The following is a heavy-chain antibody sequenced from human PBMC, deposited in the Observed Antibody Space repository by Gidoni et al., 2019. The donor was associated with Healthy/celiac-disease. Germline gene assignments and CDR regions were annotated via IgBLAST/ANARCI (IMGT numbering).Heavy chain of an antibody. CDR2: IYYSGST. CDR1: GGSISSGGYY. D-gene: IGHD3-22*01. J-gene: IGHJ6*02. CDR3: ARHYYDSSGFYGMDV. V-gene: IGHV4-31*01. Sequence: QVQLQESGPGLVKPSQTLSLPRTVSGGSISSGGYYWSWIRQHPGKGLEWIGYIYYSGSTYYNPSLKSLVTISVDTSKNQFSLKLSAVTAADTAVYYCARHYYDSSGFYGMDVWGQGTTVTVSS.